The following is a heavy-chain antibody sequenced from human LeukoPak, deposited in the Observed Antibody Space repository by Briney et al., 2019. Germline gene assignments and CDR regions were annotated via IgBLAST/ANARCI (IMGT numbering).Heavy chain of an antibody. Sequence: GGSLRLSCAASGFTFSSYSMNWVRQAPGKGLEWVSSISSSSSYIYYADSVKGRFTVSRDNAKNSLYLQMSSLRAEDTAVYYCARISSSSWRYFDYWGQGTLVTVSS. J-gene: IGHJ4*02. CDR2: ISSSSSYI. D-gene: IGHD6-13*01. CDR1: GFTFSSYS. V-gene: IGHV3-21*01. CDR3: ARISSSSWRYFDY.